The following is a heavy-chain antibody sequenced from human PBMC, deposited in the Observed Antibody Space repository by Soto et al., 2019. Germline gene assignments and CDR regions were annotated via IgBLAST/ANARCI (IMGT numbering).Heavy chain of an antibody. CDR3: ARASPGDSYYYYYGMDV. V-gene: IGHV1-8*01. J-gene: IGHJ6*02. CDR2: MNPNSGNT. D-gene: IGHD3-16*01. CDR1: GYTFTSYD. Sequence: ASVKVSCKASGYTFTSYDINWVRQATGQGLEWMGWMNPNSGNTGYAQKFKGRVTMTRNTSISTAYMELSSLRSEDTAVYYCARASPGDSYYYYYGMDVWGQGTTVTVSS.